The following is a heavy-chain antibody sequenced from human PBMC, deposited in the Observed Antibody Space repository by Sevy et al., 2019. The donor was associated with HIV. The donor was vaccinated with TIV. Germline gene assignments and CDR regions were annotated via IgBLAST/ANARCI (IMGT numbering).Heavy chain of an antibody. CDR1: GVTFNSYA. CDR3: TRGVTKIIGGGYYFDY. D-gene: IGHD3-22*01. Sequence: ASVKVSCKASGVTFNSYAFHWVRQAPGQGLELMGGIIPMFGTTDYAQKFQGRVTISADESTSTVYMEQSSLRSEDTAVYYCTRGVTKIIGGGYYFDYWGQGTLVTVSS. V-gene: IGHV1-69*13. J-gene: IGHJ4*02. CDR2: IIPMFGTT.